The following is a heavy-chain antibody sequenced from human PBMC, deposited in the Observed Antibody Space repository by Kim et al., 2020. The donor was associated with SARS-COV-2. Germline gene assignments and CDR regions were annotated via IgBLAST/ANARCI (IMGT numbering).Heavy chain of an antibody. CDR3: ARARRGSGSPLDP. CDR1: GGSISSGGYY. D-gene: IGHD3-10*01. J-gene: IGHJ5*02. V-gene: IGHV4-31*03. Sequence: SETLSLTCTVSGGSISSGGYYWSWIRQHPGKGLEWIGYIYYSGSTYYNPSLKSRVTISVDTSKNQFSLKLSSVTAADTAVYYCARARRGSGSPLDPWGQGTLVTVSS. CDR2: IYYSGST.